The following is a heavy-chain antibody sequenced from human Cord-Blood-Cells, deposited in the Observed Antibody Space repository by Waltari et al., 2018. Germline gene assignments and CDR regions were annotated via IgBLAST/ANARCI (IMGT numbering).Heavy chain of an antibody. CDR2: IYTSGST. J-gene: IGHJ3*02. V-gene: IGHV4-4*07. CDR3: ARVGSIAAAGDAFDI. D-gene: IGHD6-13*01. CDR1: GGSISSYY. Sequence: QVQLQESGPGLVKPSETLSLTCTVSGGSISSYYWSWIRQPAGQGLEWIGRIYTSGSTNYNPSLKSRVTLSGDTSKNQFSLKLSSVTAADTAVYYCARVGSIAAAGDAFDIWGQGTMVTVSS.